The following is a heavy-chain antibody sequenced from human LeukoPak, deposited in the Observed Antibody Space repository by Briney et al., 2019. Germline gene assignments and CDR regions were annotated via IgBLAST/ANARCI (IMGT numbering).Heavy chain of an antibody. CDR2: IFFNGKTK. D-gene: IGHD4/OR15-4a*01. Sequence: GGSLRLSCAASGFTFSDYAFHWVRQAPGKGLEWVAVIFFNGKTKYYADSVKGRFTISRDNSKNTVYLQMNSLGVDDTAVYYCAREMTIAGYAFDVWGQGTMVTVSS. CDR3: AREMTIAGYAFDV. CDR1: GFTFSDYA. J-gene: IGHJ3*01. V-gene: IGHV3-30*04.